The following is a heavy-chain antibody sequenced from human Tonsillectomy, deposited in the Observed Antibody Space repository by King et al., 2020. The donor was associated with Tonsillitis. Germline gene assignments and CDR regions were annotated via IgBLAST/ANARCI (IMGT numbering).Heavy chain of an antibody. CDR1: GFSLSNDRLL. CDR2: ILSNDEK. J-gene: IGHJ4*02. V-gene: IGHV2-26*01. Sequence: TLQESGPVLVKPTETLTLTCTVSGFSLSNDRLLVSWVRQPPGKALEWLGHILSNDEKSYSKSLMSRLSISKDTSKSQVVLTMTNMDPVDTATYFCARIRVATTEFDYWGQGTLVSVSS. D-gene: IGHD5-12*01. CDR3: ARIRVATTEFDY.